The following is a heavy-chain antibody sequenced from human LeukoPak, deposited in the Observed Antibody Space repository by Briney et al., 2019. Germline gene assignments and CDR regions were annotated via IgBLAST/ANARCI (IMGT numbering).Heavy chain of an antibody. J-gene: IGHJ6*02. V-gene: IGHV1-18*01. D-gene: IGHD5-18*01. CDR1: GYTFTSYG. CDR2: INSYSGNT. Sequence: ASVKVSCKASGYTFTSYGISWVRQAPGQGLEWMGWINSYSGNTNYAQKLQGRVTMTTDTSTSTAYMEVRSLRSDDTAVFYCARDRPTAMESFFYFYGMDVWGQGTTVTVSS. CDR3: ARDRPTAMESFFYFYGMDV.